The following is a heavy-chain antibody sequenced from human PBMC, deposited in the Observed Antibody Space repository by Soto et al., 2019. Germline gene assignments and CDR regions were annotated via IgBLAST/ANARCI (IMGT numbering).Heavy chain of an antibody. Sequence: QVQLQESGPGLVKPSEILFLTCTVSGGSVGSGRHYWSWIRQPPGKGLEWIGYIHDSGSTNYVSSLKSRVTISADPSRNQFFLKVYSVTAADTAVYYCARGWDAGYWGQGTLVTVSS. V-gene: IGHV4-61*01. J-gene: IGHJ4*02. CDR2: IHDSGST. CDR1: GGSVGSGRHY. CDR3: ARGWDAGY. D-gene: IGHD6-19*01.